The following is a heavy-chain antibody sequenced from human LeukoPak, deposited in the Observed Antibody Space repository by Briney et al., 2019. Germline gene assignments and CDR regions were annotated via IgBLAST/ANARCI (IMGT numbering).Heavy chain of an antibody. J-gene: IGHJ3*02. V-gene: IGHV3-30-3*01. CDR3: ARNREAFDI. Sequence: GGSLRLSCAASGFTFSSYAMHWVRQAPGKGLEWVAVISYDGSNKYYADSVKGRFTISRDNSKNTLYLQMNSLRAEDTAVYYCARNREAFDIWGQGTMVTVSS. CDR1: GFTFSSYA. CDR2: ISYDGSNK.